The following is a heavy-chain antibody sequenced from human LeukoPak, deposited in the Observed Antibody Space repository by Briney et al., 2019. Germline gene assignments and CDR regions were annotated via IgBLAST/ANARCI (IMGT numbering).Heavy chain of an antibody. J-gene: IGHJ4*02. D-gene: IGHD6-19*01. CDR2: IRNDGSNK. V-gene: IGHV3-30*02. Sequence: PGGSLRLSCAASGFTFSSYGMHWVRQAPGKGLEWVAFIRNDGSNKYYADSVKGRFTISRDNSKNTLYLQMNSLRAEDTAVYYCAKDGSGWDFDYWGQGTLVGVSS. CDR1: GFTFSSYG. CDR3: AKDGSGWDFDY.